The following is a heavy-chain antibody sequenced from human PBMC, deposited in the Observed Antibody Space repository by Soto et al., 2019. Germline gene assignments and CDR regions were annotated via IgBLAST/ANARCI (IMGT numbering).Heavy chain of an antibody. V-gene: IGHV1-18*01. J-gene: IGHJ5*02. Sequence: ASVKVSCKASGHTSTNYGISWVRQAPGQGLEWMGWISAYNGDTKYAQKFQGRVTMTTDTSTSTAYKEVRSLRTDDTAVYYCARVEYCSGGTCYLNWFDPWGQGTLVTVSS. CDR1: GHTSTNYG. CDR2: ISAYNGDT. D-gene: IGHD2-15*01. CDR3: ARVEYCSGGTCYLNWFDP.